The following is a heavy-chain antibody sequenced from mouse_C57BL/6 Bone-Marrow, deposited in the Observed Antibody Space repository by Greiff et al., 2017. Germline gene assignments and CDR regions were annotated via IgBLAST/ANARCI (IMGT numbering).Heavy chain of an antibody. CDR2: IDPSDSYT. CDR1: GYTFTSYW. V-gene: IGHV1-69*01. J-gene: IGHJ3*01. D-gene: IGHD2-2*01. CDR3: AKGENYGYDHAWFAY. Sequence: QVQLQQPGAELVMPGASVKLSCKASGYTFTSYWMHWVKQRPGQGLEWIGEIDPSDSYTNYNQKFKGKSTLTVDKSSSTAYMQLSSLTSEDSAVYYCAKGENYGYDHAWFAYWGQGTRVTVSA.